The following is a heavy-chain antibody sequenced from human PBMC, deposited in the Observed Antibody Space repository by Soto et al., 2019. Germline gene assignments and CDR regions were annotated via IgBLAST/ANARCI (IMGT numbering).Heavy chain of an antibody. CDR3: ASDGYTVSPNYYYGMDV. CDR1: GGSISSYY. Sequence: QVQLQESGPGLVKPSETLSLTCTVSGGSISSYYWCWIRQPPGRGLGWIGYIYYNGNTKYNPSPKRRVTISVDASKNQFSLKLSSLTAAEMAVYYGASDGYTVSPNYYYGMDVWGQATTVTVSS. D-gene: IGHD6-13*01. V-gene: IGHV4-59*01. CDR2: IYYNGNT. J-gene: IGHJ6*02.